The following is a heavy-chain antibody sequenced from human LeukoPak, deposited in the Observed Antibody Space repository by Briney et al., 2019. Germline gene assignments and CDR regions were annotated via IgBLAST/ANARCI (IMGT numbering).Heavy chain of an antibody. D-gene: IGHD2-15*01. CDR2: ISSGGSTR. V-gene: IGHV3-48*03. CDR3: AREGGWTFDY. Sequence: GGSLRLSCAASGFTFSSFEMNWVRRAPGKGLEWVSYISSGGSTRYYADSVKGRFTISRDSAKNSLYLQMNSLRAEDTAVYYCAREGGWTFDYWGQGTLVTVSS. J-gene: IGHJ4*02. CDR1: GFTFSSFE.